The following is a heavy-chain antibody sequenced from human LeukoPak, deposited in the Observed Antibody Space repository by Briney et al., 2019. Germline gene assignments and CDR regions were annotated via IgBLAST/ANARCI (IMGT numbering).Heavy chain of an antibody. J-gene: IGHJ4*02. D-gene: IGHD6-25*01. Sequence: GGSLILSCAAPGFTLSCHWRSWVRQARGKGLGWVGNIKQEGSEKNYVDSVKGRFTISRDNAKNSTYLQMNSLRAEDTAVYYCASTQRGLFYYWGQGTLGTVSS. CDR3: ASTQRGLFYY. CDR1: GFTLSCHW. CDR2: IKQEGSEK. V-gene: IGHV3-7*01.